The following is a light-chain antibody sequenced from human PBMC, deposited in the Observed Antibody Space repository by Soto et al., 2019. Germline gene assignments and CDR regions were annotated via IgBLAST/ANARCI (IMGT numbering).Light chain of an antibody. CDR1: QTVSSN. V-gene: IGKV3-15*01. J-gene: IGKJ3*01. CDR3: QQYNDWPPFT. Sequence: EIVMTQSPATLSVSPGERATLSCRASQTVSSNLAWYQQKPGQAPRLLIYGASTRSPGIPARFSGSGSGTEFTLTSSSLQSEDFALYYCQQYNDWPPFTIGPGTRVDIK. CDR2: GAS.